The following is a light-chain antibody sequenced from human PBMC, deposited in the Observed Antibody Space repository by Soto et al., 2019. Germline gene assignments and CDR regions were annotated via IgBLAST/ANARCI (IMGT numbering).Light chain of an antibody. J-gene: IGKJ2*01. V-gene: IGKV3-11*01. CDR1: QSVSSY. CDR2: DAS. CDR3: QLYGNSSYT. Sequence: EIVLTQSPATLSLSPGERATLSCRASQSVSSYLAWYQQKPGQAPRLLIYDASNRATGIPARFSGSGSGTDFTLTISSLEPEDFAVYYCQLYGNSSYTFGQGTKLEIK.